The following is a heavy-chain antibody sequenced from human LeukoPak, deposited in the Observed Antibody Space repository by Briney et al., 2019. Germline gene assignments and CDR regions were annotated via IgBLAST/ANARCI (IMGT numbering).Heavy chain of an antibody. D-gene: IGHD3-10*01. Sequence: GGSLRLSCAASGFTFSRNSMHWVRQAPGKGLEWVSYISSGRSTMYYSDSVKGRFTISRDNAKNTLYLQMSSLRAGDTAVYYCAKRVPRDYFFDYWGQGTLVTVSS. V-gene: IGHV3-48*01. CDR2: ISSGRSTM. CDR3: AKRVPRDYFFDY. CDR1: GFTFSRNS. J-gene: IGHJ4*02.